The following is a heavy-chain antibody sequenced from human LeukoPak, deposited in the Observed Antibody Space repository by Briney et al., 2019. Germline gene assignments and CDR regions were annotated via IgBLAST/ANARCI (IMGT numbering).Heavy chain of an antibody. V-gene: IGHV3-23*01. Sequence: GGSLRLSCAASGFTFSTYGMNWVRQAPGKGLEWVSGVSPSGDITYYADSVKGRFSVSRDNSKNTLYLQVNGLRTEDTAVYYCAKDRLLNCRGDCHIFDYWGQGTVVTVSS. CDR2: VSPSGDIT. D-gene: IGHD2-21*02. CDR3: AKDRLLNCRGDCHIFDY. J-gene: IGHJ4*02. CDR1: GFTFSTYG.